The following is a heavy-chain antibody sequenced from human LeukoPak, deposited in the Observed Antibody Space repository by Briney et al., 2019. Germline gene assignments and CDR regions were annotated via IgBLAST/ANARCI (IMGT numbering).Heavy chain of an antibody. CDR1: GFTFSSYS. J-gene: IGHJ4*02. V-gene: IGHV3-21*01. CDR3: ARDRGGSGWYDY. D-gene: IGHD6-19*01. Sequence: GGSLRLSCAASGFTFSSYSMNWVRQAPGKGLEWVPSISSSGSYIYYADSVKGRFTISRDNAKNSLYLQMSSLRVEDTAVYYCARDRGGSGWYDYWGQGTLASVSS. CDR2: ISSSGSYI.